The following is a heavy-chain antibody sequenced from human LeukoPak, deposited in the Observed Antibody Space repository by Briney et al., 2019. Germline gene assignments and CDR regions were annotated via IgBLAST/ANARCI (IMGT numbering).Heavy chain of an antibody. V-gene: IGHV4-59*01. CDR1: GGSISSYY. J-gene: IGHJ4*03. CDR2: IYYSGST. CDR3: ARVQAYGGKGYFDY. D-gene: IGHD4-23*01. Sequence: SETLSLTCTVSGGSISSYYWSWIRQPPGKGLEWIGYIYYSGSTNYNPSLKSRVTISVDTSKNQFSLKLSSVTAADTAVYYCARVQAYGGKGYFDYWGQGTLFTVSS.